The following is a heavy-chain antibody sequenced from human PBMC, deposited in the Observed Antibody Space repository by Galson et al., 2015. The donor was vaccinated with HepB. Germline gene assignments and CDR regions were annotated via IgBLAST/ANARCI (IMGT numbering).Heavy chain of an antibody. CDR3: ASLIAAAGTAEYFQH. Sequence: SLRLSCAASGFTFSDYYMSWIRQAPGKGLEWVSSISSSSSYIYYADSVKGRFTISRDNAKNSLYLQMNSLRAEDTAVYYCASLIAAAGTAEYFQHWGQGTLVTVSS. V-gene: IGHV3-11*06. CDR1: GFTFSDYY. J-gene: IGHJ1*01. D-gene: IGHD6-13*01. CDR2: ISSSSSYI.